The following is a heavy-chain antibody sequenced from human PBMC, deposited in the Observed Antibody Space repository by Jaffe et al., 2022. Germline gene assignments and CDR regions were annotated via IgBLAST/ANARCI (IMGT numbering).Heavy chain of an antibody. J-gene: IGHJ3*02. D-gene: IGHD6-19*01. V-gene: IGHV3-48*01. CDR1: GFTFSSYS. CDR3: ATSYSSGFRQYDAFDI. CDR2: ISSSSSTI. Sequence: EVQLVESGGGLVQPGGSLRLSCAASGFTFSSYSMNWVRQAPGKGLEWVSYISSSSSTIYYADSVKGRFTISRDNAKNSLYLQMNSLRAEDTAVYYCATSYSSGFRQYDAFDIWGQGTMVTVSS.